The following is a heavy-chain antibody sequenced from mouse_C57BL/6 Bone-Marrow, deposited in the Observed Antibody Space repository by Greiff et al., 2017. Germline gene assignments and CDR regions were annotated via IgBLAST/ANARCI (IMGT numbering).Heavy chain of an antibody. Sequence: EVKLMESGGGLVKPGGSLKLSCAASGFTFSSYAMSWVRQTPEKRLEWVATISDGGSYTYYPDNVKGRFTISRDNAKNNLYLQMSHLKSEDTAMYYCARNYYYGSSYVLHYYFDYWGQGTTLTVSS. D-gene: IGHD1-1*01. J-gene: IGHJ2*01. CDR1: GFTFSSYA. CDR2: ISDGGSYT. CDR3: ARNYYYGSSYVLHYYFDY. V-gene: IGHV5-4*03.